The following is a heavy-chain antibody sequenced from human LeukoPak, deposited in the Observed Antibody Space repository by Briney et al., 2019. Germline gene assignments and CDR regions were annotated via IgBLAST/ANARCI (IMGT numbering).Heavy chain of an antibody. CDR1: GFTVSSNY. CDR2: IYSGGST. CDR3: ARSSRDVDAFDI. D-gene: IGHD5-24*01. V-gene: IGHV3-66*02. J-gene: IGHJ3*02. Sequence: GGSLRLSCAASGFTVSSNYMNWVRQAPGKGLEWVSVIYSGGSTYYADSVKGRFTISRGNSKNTLYVQMNSLRAEDTAVYYCARSSRDVDAFDIWGQGTMVTVSS.